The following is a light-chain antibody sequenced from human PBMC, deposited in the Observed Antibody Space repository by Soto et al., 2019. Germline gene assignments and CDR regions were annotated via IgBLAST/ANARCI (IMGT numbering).Light chain of an antibody. V-gene: IGKV4-1*01. CDR1: QKVLYSSDNKNY. Sequence: DIVMTQFPYSVAVALFYRATINCKSSQKVLYSSDNKNYLAWYQQKPGQPPKLLIYWASTRESGVPDRFSGSGSVADFTLTISSLQSEDFTVYYCQQYNKWPLTFGQGTKVDIK. J-gene: IGKJ1*01. CDR2: WAS. CDR3: QQYNKWPLT.